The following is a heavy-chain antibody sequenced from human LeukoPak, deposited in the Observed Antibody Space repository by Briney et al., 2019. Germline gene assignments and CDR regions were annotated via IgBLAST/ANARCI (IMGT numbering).Heavy chain of an antibody. Sequence: SETLSLTCAVYGGSFSGYYWSWIRQPPGKGLEWIGEINHSGSTNYNPSLKSRVTISVDTSKNQFSLKLSSVTAADTAVYYCARVAGSLLSSCYFYYFDYWGQGTLATVSS. J-gene: IGHJ4*02. CDR2: INHSGST. CDR1: GGSFSGYY. V-gene: IGHV4-34*01. CDR3: ARVAGSLLSSCYFYYFDY. D-gene: IGHD6-13*01.